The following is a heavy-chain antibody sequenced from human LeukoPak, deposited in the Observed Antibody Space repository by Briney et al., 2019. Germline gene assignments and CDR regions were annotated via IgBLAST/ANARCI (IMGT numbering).Heavy chain of an antibody. CDR3: ARGQQLTMGAFDI. Sequence: GSSVTVSRKASGYTFTGYYMHWVRQAPGQGLEWMGWINPNSGGTNYAQKFQGRVTMTRDTSISTAYMELSRLRSDDTAVYYCARGQQLTMGAFDIWGQGTMVTVSS. D-gene: IGHD6-13*01. CDR1: GYTFTGYY. J-gene: IGHJ3*02. CDR2: INPNSGGT. V-gene: IGHV1-2*02.